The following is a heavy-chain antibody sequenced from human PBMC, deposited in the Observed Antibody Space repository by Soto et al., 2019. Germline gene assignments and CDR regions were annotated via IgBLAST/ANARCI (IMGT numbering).Heavy chain of an antibody. D-gene: IGHD3-22*01. V-gene: IGHV3-21*01. Sequence: EVQLVESGGGLVKPGGSLRLSCAASGFTFSSYSMNWVRQAPGKGLEWVSSISSSSSYIYYADSVKGRFTISRDNDNNTLYLQINSLKAEDTAVYYCASHPRDSSGYWYYFDYWGQGTLVTVSS. J-gene: IGHJ4*02. CDR1: GFTFSSYS. CDR2: ISSSSSYI. CDR3: ASHPRDSSGYWYYFDY.